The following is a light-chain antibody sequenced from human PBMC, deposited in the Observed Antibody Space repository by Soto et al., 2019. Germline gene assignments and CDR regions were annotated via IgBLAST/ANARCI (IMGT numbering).Light chain of an antibody. V-gene: IGLV2-23*01. CDR1: SSDVGSHPL. J-gene: IGLJ3*02. Sequence: QSVLTQPASVSGSPGQSITISCAGTSSDVGSHPLVSWYQQHPGKAPKLMISEDTKRPSGVSNRFSGSKSGNMASLTLSGLQAEDEADYYCCAFTSAGTWVFGGGTKLTVL. CDR2: EDT. CDR3: CAFTSAGTWV.